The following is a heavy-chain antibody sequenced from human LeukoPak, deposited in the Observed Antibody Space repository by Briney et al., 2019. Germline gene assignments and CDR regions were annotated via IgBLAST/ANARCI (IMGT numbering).Heavy chain of an antibody. D-gene: IGHD2-2*01. CDR2: ISYDGSNK. Sequence: GGSLRLSCAASGFTFSSYGMHWVRQAPGKGLEWVAVISYDGSNKYYADSVKGRFTISRDNFKNTLYLQMNSLRAEDTAVYYCAKDLVPAAPAYYGMDVWGQGTTVTVSS. CDR1: GFTFSSYG. CDR3: AKDLVPAAPAYYGMDV. V-gene: IGHV3-30*18. J-gene: IGHJ6*02.